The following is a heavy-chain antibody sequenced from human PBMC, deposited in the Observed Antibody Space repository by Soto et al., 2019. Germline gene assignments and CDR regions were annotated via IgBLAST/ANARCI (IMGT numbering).Heavy chain of an antibody. CDR1: GGTFSSYA. V-gene: IGHV1-69*01. Sequence: QVPLVQSGAEVKKPGSSVKVSCKASGGTFSSYAISWVRQAPGQGLEWMGGIIPIFGTANYAQKFQGRVTITADESTSTAYMELSSLRSEDTAVYYCARGEAGEQQLFFFFDYWGQGTLVTVSS. CDR2: IIPIFGTA. D-gene: IGHD6-13*01. CDR3: ARGEAGEQQLFFFFDY. J-gene: IGHJ4*02.